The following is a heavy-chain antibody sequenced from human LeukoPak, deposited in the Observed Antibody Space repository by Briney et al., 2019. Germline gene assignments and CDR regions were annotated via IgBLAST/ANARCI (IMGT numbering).Heavy chain of an antibody. CDR3: ARGKAYSSDAFDI. CDR1: GFTFSSYS. V-gene: IGHV3-21*01. CDR2: ISSSSSYI. Sequence: GGSLRLSCAASGFTFSSYSMNWVRQAPGKGLEWVSSISSSSSYIYYADSVKGRSTISRDNAKNSLYLQMNSLRAEDTAVYYCARGKAYSSDAFDIWGQGTMVTVSS. J-gene: IGHJ3*02. D-gene: IGHD6-13*01.